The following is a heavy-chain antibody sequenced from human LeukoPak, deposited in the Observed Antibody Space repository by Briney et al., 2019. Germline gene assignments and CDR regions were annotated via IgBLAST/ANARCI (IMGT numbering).Heavy chain of an antibody. J-gene: IGHJ4*02. CDR3: AKGAGYSSSWYWFDY. CDR2: IPYDGSNK. CDR1: GFTFSSYG. V-gene: IGHV3-30*18. D-gene: IGHD6-13*01. Sequence: GGSLRLSCAASGFTFSSYGMHWVRQAPGKWLGWVAVIPYDGSNKYYADSVKGRFTISRDNSKNTLYLQMNSLRAEDTAVYYCAKGAGYSSSWYWFDYWGQGTLVTVSS.